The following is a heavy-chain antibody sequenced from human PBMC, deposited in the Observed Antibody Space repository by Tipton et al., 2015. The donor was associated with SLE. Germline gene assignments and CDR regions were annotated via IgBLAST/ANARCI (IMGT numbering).Heavy chain of an antibody. CDR3: ARSTTTMNLPRFDF. CDR2: ISYGNT. D-gene: IGHD4-17*01. J-gene: IGHJ4*02. CDR1: NGSISSYY. Sequence: TLSLTCTVSNGSISSYYWSWIRQPPGKGLEWLGYISYGNTKYNPSLRSRLIISVDTSKNQFSLRLSSVTAADAAVYFCARSTTTMNLPRFDFWDLGTLVTVSS. V-gene: IGHV4-59*01.